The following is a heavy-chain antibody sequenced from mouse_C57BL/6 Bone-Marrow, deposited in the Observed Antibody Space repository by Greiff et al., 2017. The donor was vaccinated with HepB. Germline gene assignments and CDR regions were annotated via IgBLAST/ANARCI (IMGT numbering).Heavy chain of an antibody. V-gene: IGHV6-6*01. CDR1: GFTFSDAW. CDR2: IRNKANNHAT. CDR3: TRRLYYYGNSPFAY. J-gene: IGHJ3*01. Sequence: EVKFEESGGGLVQPGGSMKLSCAASGFTFSDAWMDWVRQSPEKGLEWVAEIRNKANNHATYYAESVKGRFTISREDSKSSVYLQMNSLRAEDPGIYYCTRRLYYYGNSPFAYWGQGTLVTVSA. D-gene: IGHD1-1*01.